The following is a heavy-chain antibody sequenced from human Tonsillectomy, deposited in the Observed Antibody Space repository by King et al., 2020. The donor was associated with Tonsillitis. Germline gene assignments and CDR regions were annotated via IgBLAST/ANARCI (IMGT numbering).Heavy chain of an antibody. CDR1: GYIFTSYW. V-gene: IGHV5-51*03. CDR2: IYPGGSDP. Sequence: VQLVESGAEVRHPGGSLKISCKGSGYIFTSYWIGWVRQMPGEGLEGMGVIYPGGSDPRFSPSFQAHVTISADKSITTAYLQWSSLKASDTAMYYCAKTLSMGAFDIWGQGTMVTVSS. J-gene: IGHJ3*02. CDR3: AKTLSMGAFDI. D-gene: IGHD2-8*01.